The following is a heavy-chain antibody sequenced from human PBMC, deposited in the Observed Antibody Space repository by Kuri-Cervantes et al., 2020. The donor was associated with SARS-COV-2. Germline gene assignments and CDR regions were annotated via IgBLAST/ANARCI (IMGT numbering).Heavy chain of an antibody. CDR3: ARGRDYDFWSGYPPVLYAFDI. Sequence: GGSLRLSCRASGGTFSSYAISWVRQAPGQGLEWMGWISAYNGNTNYAQKLQGRVTMTTDTSTSTAYMELRSLRSDDTAVYYCARGRDYDFWSGYPPVLYAFDIWGQGTMVTVSS. CDR2: ISAYNGNT. V-gene: IGHV1-18*01. D-gene: IGHD3-3*01. J-gene: IGHJ3*02. CDR1: GGTFSSYA.